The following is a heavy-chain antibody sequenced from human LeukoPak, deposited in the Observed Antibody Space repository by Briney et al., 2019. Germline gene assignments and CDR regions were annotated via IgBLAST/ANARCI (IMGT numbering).Heavy chain of an antibody. V-gene: IGHV4-39*07. Sequence: SETLSLTCTVSGGSISSSSYYWGWIRQPPGKGLEWIGSIYYSGSTYYNPSLKSRVTISIDTSKNQFSLKVSSVTAADTAIYYCARSDTSGGVIAFDAFDIWGQGTTVTVSS. CDR1: GGSISSSSYY. CDR3: ARSDTSGGVIAFDAFDI. J-gene: IGHJ3*02. CDR2: IYYSGST. D-gene: IGHD3-16*02.